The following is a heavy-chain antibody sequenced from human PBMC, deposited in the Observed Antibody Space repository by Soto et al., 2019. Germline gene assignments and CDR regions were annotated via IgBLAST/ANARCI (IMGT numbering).Heavy chain of an antibody. Sequence: SETLSLTCTVSGGSISSYYWSWIRQPPGKGLEWIGYIYYSGNTNYNPSLKSRVTISVDTSKNQFSLKLSSVTAADTAVYYCAYGDYGGYDYWGQGTLVTVSS. D-gene: IGHD4-17*01. J-gene: IGHJ4*02. V-gene: IGHV4-59*08. CDR3: AYGDYGGYDY. CDR1: GGSISSYY. CDR2: IYYSGNT.